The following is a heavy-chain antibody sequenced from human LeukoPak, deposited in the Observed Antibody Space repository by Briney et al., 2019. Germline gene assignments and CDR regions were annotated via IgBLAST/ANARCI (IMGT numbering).Heavy chain of an antibody. D-gene: IGHD1-26*01. Sequence: QPGRSLRLSCAASGFTFSSYGMHWVRQAPGKGLEWVASIKEDGSETYYVDSVKGRFTISRDNAKNSLYLQMNSLRAEDTAVYYCARDLHPRYYLPDYWGQGTLVTVSS. CDR3: ARDLHPRYYLPDY. V-gene: IGHV3-7*04. J-gene: IGHJ4*02. CDR1: GFTFSSYG. CDR2: IKEDGSET.